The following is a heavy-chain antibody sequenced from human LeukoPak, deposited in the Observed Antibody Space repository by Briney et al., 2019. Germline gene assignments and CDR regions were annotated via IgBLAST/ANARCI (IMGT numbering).Heavy chain of an antibody. Sequence: PGESLRLSCAASGFTFSDYYMSWIRQAPGKGLEWVSYISSSGSTIYYADSVKGRFTISRDNAKNSLYLQMNSLRAEDTAVYYCARAGLGDILTGYSDNWFDPWGQGTLVTVSS. CDR1: GFTFSDYY. J-gene: IGHJ5*02. V-gene: IGHV3-11*01. CDR3: ARAGLGDILTGYSDNWFDP. D-gene: IGHD3-9*01. CDR2: ISSSGSTI.